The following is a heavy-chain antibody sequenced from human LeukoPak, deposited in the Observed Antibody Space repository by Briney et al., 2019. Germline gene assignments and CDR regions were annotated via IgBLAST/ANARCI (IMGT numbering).Heavy chain of an antibody. CDR1: GFTFSRYW. D-gene: IGHD3-10*01. J-gene: IGHJ4*01. CDR2: INTDGRSV. V-gene: IGHV3-74*01. Sequence: GGSLRLSCAASGFTFSRYWMHWVRQAPGKGLVWVSRINTDGRSVTYADSVKGRFTISRDNAKNTLYLQMNSLRAEDTADCVRSAFLIIAFYFDYWGHGTLVTVSS. CDR3: SAFLIIAFYFDY.